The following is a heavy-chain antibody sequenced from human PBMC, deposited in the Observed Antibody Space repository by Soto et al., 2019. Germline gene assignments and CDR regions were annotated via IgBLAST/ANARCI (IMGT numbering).Heavy chain of an antibody. CDR3: ATVAFLALNYGMDV. V-gene: IGHV1-69*13. Sequence: SVKVSCKASGGTFSSYAISWVRQAPGQGLEWMGGIIPIFGTANYAQKFQGRVTITADESTSTAYMELSSLRSEDTAVYYCATVAFLALNYGMDVWGQGTTVTVSS. CDR2: IIPIFGTA. CDR1: GGTFSSYA. J-gene: IGHJ6*02. D-gene: IGHD4-17*01.